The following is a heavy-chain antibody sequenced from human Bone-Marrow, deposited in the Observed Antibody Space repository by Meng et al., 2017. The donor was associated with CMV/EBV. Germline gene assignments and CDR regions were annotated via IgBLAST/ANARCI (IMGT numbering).Heavy chain of an antibody. J-gene: IGHJ3*02. D-gene: IGHD3-10*01. CDR1: GVTLSSYA. V-gene: IGHV1-2*02. CDR3: ARDLNAGYYGSGSYYNADAFDI. Sequence: ASVKVSCKVSGVTLSSYAFNWVRQAPGQGLEWMGWINPNSGGTNYAQKFQGRVTMTRDTSISTAYMELSRLRSDDTAVYYCARDLNAGYYGSGSYYNADAFDIWGQGTMVTVSS. CDR2: INPNSGGT.